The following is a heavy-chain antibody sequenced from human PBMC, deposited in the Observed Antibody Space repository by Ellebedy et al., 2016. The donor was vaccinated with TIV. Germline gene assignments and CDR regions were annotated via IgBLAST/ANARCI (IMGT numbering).Heavy chain of an antibody. CDR3: ARDNMVRGAIIVDGMDV. D-gene: IGHD3-10*01. V-gene: IGHV1-46*01. CDR2: INPSGGST. CDR1: GYTFTSYY. J-gene: IGHJ6*02. Sequence: AASVKVSCKASGYTFTSYYMHWVRQAPGQGLEWMGIINPSGGSTSYSQKFQGRVTMTRDTSTSTVYMELSSLRSEDTAMYYCARDNMVRGAIIVDGMDVWGQGTTVTVSS.